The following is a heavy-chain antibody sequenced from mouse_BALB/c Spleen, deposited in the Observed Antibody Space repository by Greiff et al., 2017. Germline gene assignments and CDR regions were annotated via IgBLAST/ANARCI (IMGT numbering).Heavy chain of an antibody. J-gene: IGHJ4*01. CDR2: ILPGSGST. V-gene: IGHV1-9*01. Sequence: QVQLQQSGAELMKPGASVKISCKATGYTFSSYWIEWVKQRPGHGLEWIGEILPGSGSTNYNEKFKGKATFTADTSSNTAYMQLSSLTSEDSAVYYCARKAGRQEGLYEAMDDWGQGTSVTVSS. D-gene: IGHD2-12*01. CDR1: GYTFSSYW. CDR3: ARKAGRQEGLYEAMDD.